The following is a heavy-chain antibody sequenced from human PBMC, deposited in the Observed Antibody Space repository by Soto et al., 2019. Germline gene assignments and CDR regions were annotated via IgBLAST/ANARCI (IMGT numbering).Heavy chain of an antibody. Sequence: EVQLVESGGDLIQPGGSLRLSCAASGFTVSSNYMSWLRQAPGKGLEWVSVIYNDGSTYYADSVKGRFTISKDSFKNTLYLQMNSLRAEDTAIYYCARPFCDSSGWYWAFDIWGQGTMFTVSS. CDR3: ARPFCDSSGWYWAFDI. J-gene: IGHJ3*02. CDR1: GFTVSSNY. D-gene: IGHD6-19*01. V-gene: IGHV3-53*01. CDR2: IYNDGST.